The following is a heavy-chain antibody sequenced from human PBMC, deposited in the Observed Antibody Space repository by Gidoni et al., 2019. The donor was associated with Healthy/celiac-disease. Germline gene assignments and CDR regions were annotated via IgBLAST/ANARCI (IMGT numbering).Heavy chain of an antibody. V-gene: IGHV3-23*01. D-gene: IGHD3-16*02. CDR1: GFTFSSYA. CDR3: AKTPPTYDYVWGSYRTVDY. Sequence: EVQLLESGGGLVQPGGSLRLSCAASGFTFSSYAMSWVRQAPGKGLEWVSAIRGSVGSTYYADSVKGRFTISRDNSKNTLYLQMNSLRAEDTAVYYCAKTPPTYDYVWGSYRTVDYWGQGTLVTVSS. CDR2: IRGSVGST. J-gene: IGHJ4*02.